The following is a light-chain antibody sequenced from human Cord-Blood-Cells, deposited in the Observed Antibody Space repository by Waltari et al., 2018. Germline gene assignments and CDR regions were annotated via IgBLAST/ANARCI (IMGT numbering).Light chain of an antibody. Sequence: QSALTQPPSASGSPGQSVTISCTGTSSDGGGYNYVSWYQQHPGKAPKLMIYEVSKRPSGVPDRFSGSKSGNTASLTVSGLQAEDEADYYCSSYAGSNNSRVFGGGTKLTVL. J-gene: IGLJ2*01. CDR3: SSYAGSNNSRV. CDR1: SSDGGGYNY. CDR2: EVS. V-gene: IGLV2-8*01.